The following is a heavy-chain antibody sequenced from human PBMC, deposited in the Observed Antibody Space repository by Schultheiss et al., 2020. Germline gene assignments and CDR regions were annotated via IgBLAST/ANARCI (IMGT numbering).Heavy chain of an antibody. CDR3: ARDAGDSSGWMIRAFDI. CDR1: GFTFSSYS. J-gene: IGHJ3*02. D-gene: IGHD6-19*01. CDR2: ISSSSSYI. V-gene: IGHV3-21*01. Sequence: GGSLRLSCAASGFTFSSYSMNWVRQAPGKGLEWVSSISSSSSYIYYADSVKGRFTISRDNAKNSLYLQMNSLRAEDTAVYYCARDAGDSSGWMIRAFDIWGQGTMVTVSS.